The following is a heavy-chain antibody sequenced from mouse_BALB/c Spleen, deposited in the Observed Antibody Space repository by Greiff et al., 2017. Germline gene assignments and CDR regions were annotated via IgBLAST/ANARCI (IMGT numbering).Heavy chain of an antibody. CDR1: GYSFTGYY. Sequence: EVQLQQSGPELVKPGASVKISCKASGYSFTGYYMHWVKQSHVKSLEWIGRINPYNGATSYNQNFKDKASLTVDKSSSTAYMELHSLTSEDSAVYYCARPRGYYVEGYFDYWGQGTTLTVSS. D-gene: IGHD2-3*01. V-gene: IGHV1-31*01. CDR3: ARPRGYYVEGYFDY. J-gene: IGHJ2*01. CDR2: INPYNGAT.